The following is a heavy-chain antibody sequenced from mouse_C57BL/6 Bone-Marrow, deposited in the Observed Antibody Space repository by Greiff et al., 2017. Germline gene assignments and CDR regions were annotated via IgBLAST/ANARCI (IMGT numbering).Heavy chain of an antibody. CDR1: GFTFSSYG. CDR2: ISSGGSYT. CDR3: ARQVYYGSSHFAY. J-gene: IGHJ3*01. D-gene: IGHD1-1*01. V-gene: IGHV5-6*02. Sequence: EVKLVESGGDLVKPGGSLKLSCAASGFTFSSYGMSWVRQTPDKRLEWVATISSGGSYTYYPDSVKGRFTISRDNAKNTLYLQMSSLKSEDTAMYYCARQVYYGSSHFAYWGQGTLVTVSA.